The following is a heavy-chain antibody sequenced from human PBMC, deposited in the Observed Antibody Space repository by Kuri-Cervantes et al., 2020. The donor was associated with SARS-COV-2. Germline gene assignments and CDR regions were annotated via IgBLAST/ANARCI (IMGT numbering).Heavy chain of an antibody. CDR2: IIPIFDTA. CDR3: ARDLRDSVVVPAARPDDNWFDP. J-gene: IGHJ5*02. CDR1: GGTFSSCA. V-gene: IGHV1-69*13. D-gene: IGHD2-2*01. Sequence: SVKVSCKASGGTFSSCAISWVRQAPGQGLEWMGGIIPIFDTANYAQKFQGRVTLTADESTSSAYMALSSLRSEDTAVYYCARDLRDSVVVPAARPDDNWFDPWGQGTLVTVSS.